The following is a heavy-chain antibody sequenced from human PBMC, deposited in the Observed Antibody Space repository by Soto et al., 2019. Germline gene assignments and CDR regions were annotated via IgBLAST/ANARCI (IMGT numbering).Heavy chain of an antibody. CDR2: ILVDGRT. Sequence: PGGSLRLSCAASGFICSSYDMSWVRQAPGKGLEWVSTILVDGRTFYVDSLKGRFTISRDSSQNTVYLQMNSLTAGDTALYYCAKATATGGGAFDICGQGTMVTVSS. J-gene: IGHJ3*02. V-gene: IGHV3-23*01. D-gene: IGHD2-8*02. CDR1: GFICSSYD. CDR3: AKATATGGGAFDI.